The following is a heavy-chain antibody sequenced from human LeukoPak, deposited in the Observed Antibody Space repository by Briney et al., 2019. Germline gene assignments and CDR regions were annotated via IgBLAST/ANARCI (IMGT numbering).Heavy chain of an antibody. V-gene: IGHV3-53*01. D-gene: IGHD2-2*01. CDR2: IYSGGST. J-gene: IGHJ3*02. Sequence: GGSLRLSFAASGFTVSSNYMSWVRQAPGKGLEWVSVIYSGGSTYYADSVKGRFTISRDNAKNSLYLQMNSLRAEDTAVYYCARDCSSTSCYFDAFDIWGQGTMVTVSS. CDR3: ARDCSSTSCYFDAFDI. CDR1: GFTVSSNY.